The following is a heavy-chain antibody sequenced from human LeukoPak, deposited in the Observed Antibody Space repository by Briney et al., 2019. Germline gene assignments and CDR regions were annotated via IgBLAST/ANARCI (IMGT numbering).Heavy chain of an antibody. J-gene: IGHJ4*02. D-gene: IGHD6-13*01. CDR2: MYYSGST. CDR3: ARDRQQLVRGDYFDH. CDR1: GGSISSIYSY. Sequence: SETLSLTCTVSGGSISSIYSYRGWIRQPPGKGLEWIGSMYYSGSTNYNPSLKSRVTISVDTSKNQFSLKLSSVTAADTAVYYCARDRQQLVRGDYFDHWGPGTLVTVSS. V-gene: IGHV4-39*07.